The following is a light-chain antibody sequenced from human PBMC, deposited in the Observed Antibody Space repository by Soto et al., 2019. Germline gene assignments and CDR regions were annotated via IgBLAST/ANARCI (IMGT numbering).Light chain of an antibody. Sequence: QSALTQPASVSGSPGQSITISCAGTSSDLGSYNYVSWYQHHPGKAPKLMVYEVNNRPSGVSNRFSGSKSGNTASLTISGLQAEDEADYYCISYTTSRSMVFGGGTKVTV. CDR2: EVN. CDR1: SSDLGSYNY. V-gene: IGLV2-14*01. J-gene: IGLJ3*02. CDR3: ISYTTSRSMV.